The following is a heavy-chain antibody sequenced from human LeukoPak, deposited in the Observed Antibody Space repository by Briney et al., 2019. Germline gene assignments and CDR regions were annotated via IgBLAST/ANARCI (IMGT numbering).Heavy chain of an antibody. CDR2: IIPIFGTA. CDR3: ARGGGSPWFAPNDY. J-gene: IGHJ4*02. D-gene: IGHD3-10*01. Sequence: GASVKVSCKASGGTFSSYAISWVRQAPGQGLEWMGGIIPIFGTANYAQKFQGRVTITTDESTSTAYMELSSLRSEDTAVYYCARGGGSPWFAPNDYWGQGTLVTVSS. CDR1: GGTFSSYA. V-gene: IGHV1-69*05.